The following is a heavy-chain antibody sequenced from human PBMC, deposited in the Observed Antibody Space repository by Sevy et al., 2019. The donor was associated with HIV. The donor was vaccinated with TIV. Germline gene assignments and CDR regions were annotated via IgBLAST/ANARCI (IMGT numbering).Heavy chain of an antibody. J-gene: IGHJ6*02. V-gene: IGHV3-23*01. D-gene: IGHD4-17*01. CDR2: ISGSGGST. Sequence: GGFLRLSCAASGFTFSSYAMSWVRQAPGKGLEWVSAISGSGGSTYYADSVKDRFTISRDNSKNTLYLQMNSLRAEDTAVYYCAKDRGDYSPYYYYYGMDVWGQGTTVTVSS. CDR1: GFTFSSYA. CDR3: AKDRGDYSPYYYYYGMDV.